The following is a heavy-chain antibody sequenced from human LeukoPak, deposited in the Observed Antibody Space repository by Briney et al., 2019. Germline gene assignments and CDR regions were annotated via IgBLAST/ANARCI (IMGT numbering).Heavy chain of an antibody. CDR3: AAYSGSRPDAFDI. V-gene: IGHV3-53*01. D-gene: IGHD1-26*01. J-gene: IGHJ3*02. CDR1: GFTFSSYA. Sequence: PGGSLRLSCAASGFTFSSYAMSWVRQAPGKGLEWVSVIYSGGSTYYADSVKGRFTISRDNSKNTLYLQMNSLRAEDTAVYYCAAYSGSRPDAFDIWGQGTMVTVSS. CDR2: IYSGGST.